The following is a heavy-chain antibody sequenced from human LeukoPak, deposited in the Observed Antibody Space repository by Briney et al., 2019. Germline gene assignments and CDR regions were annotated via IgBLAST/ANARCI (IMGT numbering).Heavy chain of an antibody. D-gene: IGHD6-13*01. CDR1: GYTFTSYG. V-gene: IGHV1-18*01. J-gene: IGHJ3*02. CDR2: ISAYNGNT. CDR3: ARASSSSWYYAFDI. Sequence: ASVKVSCKASGYTFTSYGISWVRQAPGQGLEWMGWISAYNGNTNYAQKFQGRVTMTRNTSISTAYMELSSLRSEDTAVYYCARASSSSWYYAFDIWGQGTMVTVSS.